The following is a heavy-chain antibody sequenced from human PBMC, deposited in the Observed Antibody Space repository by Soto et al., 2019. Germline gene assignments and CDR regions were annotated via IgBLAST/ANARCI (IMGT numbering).Heavy chain of an antibody. CDR2: IKNKGEGETS. D-gene: IGHD3-10*01. CDR3: ATGAGSPAEHFDY. J-gene: IGHJ4*02. Sequence: EAQLVESGGDLARPGGSLRLSCVASGFNFTNTWMTWVRQAPGKGLEWVGRIKNKGEGETSDYAAPVKGRFTISRDGSKNTLFLQMNSLKTEVTAVYYCATGAGSPAEHFDYWGQGTLVTVSS. CDR1: GFNFTNTW. V-gene: IGHV3-15*01.